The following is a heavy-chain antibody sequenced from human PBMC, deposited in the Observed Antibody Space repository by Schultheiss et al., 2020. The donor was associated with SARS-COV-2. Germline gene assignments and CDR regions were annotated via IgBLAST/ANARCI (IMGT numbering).Heavy chain of an antibody. CDR1: GYTFTSYG. J-gene: IGHJ4*02. CDR2: ISAYNGNT. Sequence: ASVKVSCKASGYTFTSYGISWVRQAPGQGLEWMGWISAYNGNTNYAQKLQGRVTMTTDTSTSTAYMELRSLRSDDTAVYYCARDSRRSVVVVAATPLFDYWGQGTLVTVSS. D-gene: IGHD2-15*01. CDR3: ARDSRRSVVVVAATPLFDY. V-gene: IGHV1-18*01.